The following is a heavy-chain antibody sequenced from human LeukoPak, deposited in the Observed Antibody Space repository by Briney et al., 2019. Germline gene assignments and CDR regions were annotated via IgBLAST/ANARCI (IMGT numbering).Heavy chain of an antibody. Sequence: GASVKVSCKASGYTFTCRYLHWVRQAPGQGLEWMGWIYGHDGGTNFAQKFQDRVTMTRNTSITTAYMELTSLTPDDTAVYYRVRDSDWGPDYWGQGTLVTVSS. CDR3: VRDSDWGPDY. CDR2: IYGHDGGT. CDR1: GYTFTCRY. D-gene: IGHD7-27*01. V-gene: IGHV1-2*02. J-gene: IGHJ4*02.